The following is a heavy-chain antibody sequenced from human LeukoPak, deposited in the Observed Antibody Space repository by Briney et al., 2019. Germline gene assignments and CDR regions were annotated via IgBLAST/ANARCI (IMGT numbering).Heavy chain of an antibody. Sequence: PGGSLRLSCAASGFTFSSYTMSWVRQAPGKGLEWVSPITTSDGNTYYADSVKGRFTVSRDNSTNTLFLQMNSLRAEDTAVYYCAKDGGLWVSAHWGDSWGRGTLVTVSS. D-gene: IGHD7-27*01. J-gene: IGHJ4*02. V-gene: IGHV3-23*01. CDR1: GFTFSSYT. CDR2: ITTSDGNT. CDR3: AKDGGLWVSAHWGDS.